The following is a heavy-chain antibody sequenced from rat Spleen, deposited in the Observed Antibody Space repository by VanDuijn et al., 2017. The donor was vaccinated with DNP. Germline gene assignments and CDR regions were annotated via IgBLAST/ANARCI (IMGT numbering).Heavy chain of an antibody. V-gene: IGHV5S13*01. CDR1: GFSLTSYG. CDR3: VRWDYGIYGFDY. J-gene: IGHJ2*01. Sequence: VQLKESGPGLVQPSQTLSLTCIVSGFSLTSYGVSWVRQPPGKGLELVAYISYDGVITYYGDSVKGRFTISRDNAENTLYLQMYSLRSEDMATYYCVRWDYGIYGFDYWGQGVMVTVSS. D-gene: IGHD1-11*01. CDR2: ISYDGVIT.